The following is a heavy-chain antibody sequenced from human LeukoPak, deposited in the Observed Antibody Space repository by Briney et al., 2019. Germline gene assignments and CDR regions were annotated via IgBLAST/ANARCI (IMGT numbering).Heavy chain of an antibody. J-gene: IGHJ5*02. Sequence: ASVKVSCKASGYTFTGYYMHWVRQAPGQGLEWMGWINPKSGGTNYAQKFQGRVTMTRDTSISTAYMELSRLRSDDTAVYYCARTGIGHCSGGSCYPQGWFDPWGQGTLVTVSS. CDR2: INPKSGGT. V-gene: IGHV1-2*02. CDR1: GYTFTGYY. D-gene: IGHD2-15*01. CDR3: ARTGIGHCSGGSCYPQGWFDP.